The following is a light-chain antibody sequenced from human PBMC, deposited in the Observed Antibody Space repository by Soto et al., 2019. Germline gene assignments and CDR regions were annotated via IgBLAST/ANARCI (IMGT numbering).Light chain of an antibody. J-gene: IGKJ1*01. V-gene: IGKV3-20*01. CDR2: DAF. CDR1: HSVSTSY. Sequence: EIIMTKSPATLSASPGERASLSCRASHSVSTSYVAWYQQKFGQAPRLLICDAFSRATGIPDRFSASGSGTDFTLTISRLEPEDFAVYYCQKYKTFGQGTKVDI. CDR3: QKYKT.